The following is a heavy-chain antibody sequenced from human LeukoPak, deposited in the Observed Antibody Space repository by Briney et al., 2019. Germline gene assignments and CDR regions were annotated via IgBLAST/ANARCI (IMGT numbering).Heavy chain of an antibody. CDR1: GFTFSNYA. Sequence: GGSLRLSCVASGFTFSNYAMSWVRQAPGKGLEWVSAISDSGDSTYYADSVKGRFTFSRDNSKNTLYLQMNSLRAEDTALYYCAKGATTNDPTAPFDYWGQGTLVTVSS. D-gene: IGHD1-26*01. J-gene: IGHJ4*02. V-gene: IGHV3-23*01. CDR2: ISDSGDST. CDR3: AKGATTNDPTAPFDY.